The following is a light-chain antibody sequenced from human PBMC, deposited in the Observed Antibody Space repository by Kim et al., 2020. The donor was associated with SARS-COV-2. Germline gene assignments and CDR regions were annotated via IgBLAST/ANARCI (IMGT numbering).Light chain of an antibody. CDR2: DVS. Sequence: GQSITLSCTGSSSDVGGYNYVSWYQQNPGKAPKLMIYDVSKRPSGISNRFSGSKSGNTASLTISGLQAEDEADYYCSSYTSSSAWVFGGGTKLTVL. CDR1: SSDVGGYNY. CDR3: SSYTSSSAWV. J-gene: IGLJ3*02. V-gene: IGLV2-14*04.